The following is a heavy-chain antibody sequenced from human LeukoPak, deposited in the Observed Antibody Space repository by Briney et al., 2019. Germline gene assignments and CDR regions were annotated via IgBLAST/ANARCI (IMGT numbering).Heavy chain of an antibody. CDR1: GGSISSYY. Sequence: SETLSLTCTVSGGSISSYYWSWIRQPPGKGLEWIGYIYYSGSTNYNPSLKSRVTISVDTSKNQFSLKLSSVTAADTAVYYCARGSGDGDFDYWGQGTLATVSS. CDR2: IYYSGST. D-gene: IGHD2-21*01. CDR3: ARGSGDGDFDY. V-gene: IGHV4-59*01. J-gene: IGHJ4*02.